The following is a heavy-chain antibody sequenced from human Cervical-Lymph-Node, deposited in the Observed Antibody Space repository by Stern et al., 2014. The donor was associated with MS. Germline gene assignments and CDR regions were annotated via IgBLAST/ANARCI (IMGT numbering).Heavy chain of an antibody. Sequence: VQKAASGAEEKTPGSSVKAYCKSSGSHFSNHAISCERQASGQGLEPVGRIIPILDTTEYAHSFRGRLTIDADESTETAYMELRSLTPDDTAVYYCAREKSDCSGGSCFSSLDYWGQGTLVTVSS. J-gene: IGHJ4*02. V-gene: IGHV1-69*11. CDR1: GSHFSNHA. CDR2: IIPILDTT. CDR3: AREKSDCSGGSCFSSLDY. D-gene: IGHD2-15*01.